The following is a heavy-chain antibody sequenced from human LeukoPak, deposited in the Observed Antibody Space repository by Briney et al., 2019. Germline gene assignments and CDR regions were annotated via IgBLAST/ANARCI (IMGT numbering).Heavy chain of an antibody. V-gene: IGHV3-30*02. CDR2: IRYDGSNK. CDR3: AKDLGGFWSGYPGDY. D-gene: IGHD3-3*01. Sequence: PGGSLRLSCAASGFTFSSYGMHWVRQAPGKGLEWVAFIRYDGSNKYYADSVKGRFTISRDNSKNTLYLQMNSLRAEDTAVYYCAKDLGGFWSGYPGDYWGQGTLVTVSS. CDR1: GFTFSSYG. J-gene: IGHJ4*02.